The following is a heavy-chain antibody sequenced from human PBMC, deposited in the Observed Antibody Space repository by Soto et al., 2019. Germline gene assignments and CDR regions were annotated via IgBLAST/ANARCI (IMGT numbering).Heavy chain of an antibody. J-gene: IGHJ3*02. CDR1: GFTFSNAW. V-gene: IGHV3-15*01. Sequence: VVSLRLSCAASGFTFSNAWMSCVRQAPGKGLEWVGRIKSKTDGGTTDYAAPVKGRFTISRDDSKNTLYLQMNSLKTEDTAVYYCTTDSIAIVVGAFDIWGQGTMVTVSS. CDR2: IKSKTDGGTT. D-gene: IGHD2-15*01. CDR3: TTDSIAIVVGAFDI.